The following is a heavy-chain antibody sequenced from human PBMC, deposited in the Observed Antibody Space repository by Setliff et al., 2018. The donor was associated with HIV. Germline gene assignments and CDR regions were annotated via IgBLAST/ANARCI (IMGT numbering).Heavy chain of an antibody. D-gene: IGHD4-17*01. Sequence: SETLSLTCTVSDASISTSNFLWGWIRQSPGKGLEWIGSSYYSSRTYYNPSLKNRVTISADTSKNHLSLKLTSVTAVDTAVYYCAKKGNGDYHFDYWGQGTLVTVSS. J-gene: IGHJ4*02. CDR1: DASISTSNFL. CDR3: AKKGNGDYHFDY. CDR2: SYYSSRT. V-gene: IGHV4-39*07.